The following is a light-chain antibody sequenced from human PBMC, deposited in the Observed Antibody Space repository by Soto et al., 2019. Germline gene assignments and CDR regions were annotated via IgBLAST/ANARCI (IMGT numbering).Light chain of an antibody. CDR1: QSVSSY. Sequence: EIVLTHSPATLSSSPGARATLSCRASQSVSSYLAWYQQKPVQAPRLLIYDASNRATGIPARFSGSGSGTDFTLTISSLEPEDFAVYYCQQRNSWPPTFTFGQGTRLEI. J-gene: IGKJ5*01. CDR3: QQRNSWPPTFT. CDR2: DAS. V-gene: IGKV3-11*01.